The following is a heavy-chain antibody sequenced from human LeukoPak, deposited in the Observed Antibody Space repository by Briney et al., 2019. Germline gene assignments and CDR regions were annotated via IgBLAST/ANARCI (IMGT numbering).Heavy chain of an antibody. V-gene: IGHV1-18*01. CDR3: ARDRSGSCDY. J-gene: IGHJ4*02. CDR2: ISAYNGNT. Sequence: ASVKVSCKASGGTFSSYAISWVRQAPGQGLEWMGWISAYNGNTNYAQKLQGRVTMTTDTSTSTAYMELRSLRSDDTAVYYCARDRSGSCDYWGQGTLVTVSS. CDR1: GGTFSSYA. D-gene: IGHD1-26*01.